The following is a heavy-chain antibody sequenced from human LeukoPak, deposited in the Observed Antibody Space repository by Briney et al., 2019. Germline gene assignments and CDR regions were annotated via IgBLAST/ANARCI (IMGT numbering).Heavy chain of an antibody. D-gene: IGHD1-26*01. Sequence: PSETLSLTCTVSGGSISSYYWSWLRQPPGQGLEWIAYIHSSGYNNYNPSLKSRVTISVDTSKNQFSLKVTSVTAADTAVYYCAKRQGPNSGSYDYFDPWGQGTLVTVSS. CDR3: AKRQGPNSGSYDYFDP. CDR2: IHSSGYN. CDR1: GGSISSYY. J-gene: IGHJ5*02. V-gene: IGHV4-4*09.